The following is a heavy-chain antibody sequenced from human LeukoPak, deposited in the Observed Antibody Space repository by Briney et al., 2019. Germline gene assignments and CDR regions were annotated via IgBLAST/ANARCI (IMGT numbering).Heavy chain of an antibody. CDR2: ISYDGSNK. CDR1: GFTFSSYA. J-gene: IGHJ5*02. D-gene: IGHD3-16*01. Sequence: GGSLRLSCAASGFTFSSYAMHWVRQAPGKGLEWVAVISYDGSNKYYADSVKGRFTISRDNSKNTLYLQMNSLKTEDTAVYYCTRDRFYVWFDPWGQGTLVTVSS. V-gene: IGHV3-30*04. CDR3: TRDRFYVWFDP.